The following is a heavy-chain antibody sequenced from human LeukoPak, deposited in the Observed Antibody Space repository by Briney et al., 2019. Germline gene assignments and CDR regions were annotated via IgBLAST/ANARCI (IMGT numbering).Heavy chain of an antibody. CDR3: ARGSYYDSSGSFYFDY. V-gene: IGHV1-69*13. D-gene: IGHD3-22*01. CDR2: IIPIFGTA. CDR1: GGTFSSYA. Sequence: SVKVSCKASGGTFSSYAISWVRQAPGQGLEWMGGIIPIFGTANYAQKLQGRVTITADESTSTAYMELSSLRSEDTAVYYCARGSYYDSSGSFYFDYWGQGTLVTVSS. J-gene: IGHJ4*02.